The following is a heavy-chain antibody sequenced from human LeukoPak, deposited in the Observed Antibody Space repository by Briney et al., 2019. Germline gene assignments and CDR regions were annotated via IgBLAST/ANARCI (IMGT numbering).Heavy chain of an antibody. V-gene: IGHV4-4*07. CDR3: ARGAGYSGSYQYYFDC. CDR1: GVSISTYY. CDR2: IYSSGST. D-gene: IGHD1-26*01. J-gene: IGHJ4*02. Sequence: SETLSLTCTVSGVSISTYYWSWIRQPAGKALEWIGRIYSSGSTNYNPSLKSRVTMSVDTSKNQVSLKLSSVTAADTAVYYCARGAGYSGSYQYYFDCWGQGTQVTVSS.